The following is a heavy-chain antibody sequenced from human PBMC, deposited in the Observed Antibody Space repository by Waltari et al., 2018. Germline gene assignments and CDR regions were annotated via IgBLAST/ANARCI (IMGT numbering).Heavy chain of an antibody. CDR3: ARVSFWSGSQYYFDY. CDR1: GGSISSYY. V-gene: IGHV4-59*01. CDR2: IYYSGST. D-gene: IGHD3-3*01. J-gene: IGHJ4*02. Sequence: QVQLQESGPGLVKPSETLSLTCTVSGGSISSYYWSWIRQPPGKGLVWIGYIYYSGSTNYNPSLKSRVTISVDTSKNQFSLKLSSVTAADTAVYYCARVSFWSGSQYYFDYWGQGTLVTVSS.